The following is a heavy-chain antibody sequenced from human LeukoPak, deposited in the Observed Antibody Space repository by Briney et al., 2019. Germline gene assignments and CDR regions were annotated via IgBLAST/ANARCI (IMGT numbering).Heavy chain of an antibody. V-gene: IGHV3-7*03. CDR1: GFTFSTYW. J-gene: IGHJ1*01. D-gene: IGHD6-13*01. CDR2: IKQDGTEQ. Sequence: PGGSLRLSCAASGFTFSTYWMSWIRQAPGKGLEWVANIKQDGTEQYYVDSVKGRFTISRDNSKNTLYLQMNSLRAEDTAVYYCARDLAHSSSWFPAEYFQHWGQGTLVTVSS. CDR3: ARDLAHSSSWFPAEYFQH.